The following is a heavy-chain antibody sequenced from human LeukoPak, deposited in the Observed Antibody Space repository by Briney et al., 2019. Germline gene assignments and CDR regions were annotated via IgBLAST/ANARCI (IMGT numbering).Heavy chain of an antibody. Sequence: PGGSLRLSCAASGFTFSSYWMSWVRQAPGKGLECVDNIKQDGSEKYYVDSVKGRFTISRDNAKNSLYLQMNSLRAEDTAVYYCAGLSTSFGMDVWGQGTTVTVSS. V-gene: IGHV3-7*05. J-gene: IGHJ6*02. CDR1: GFTFSSYW. CDR3: AGLSTSFGMDV. CDR2: IKQDGSEK. D-gene: IGHD5/OR15-5a*01.